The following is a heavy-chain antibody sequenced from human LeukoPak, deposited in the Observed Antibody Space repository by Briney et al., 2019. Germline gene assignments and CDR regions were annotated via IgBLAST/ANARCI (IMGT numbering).Heavy chain of an antibody. Sequence: SETLSLTCTVSGGSISSSSYYWGWIRQPPGKGLEWIGSIYYSGSTYYNPSLKSRVTISADTSKNQFSLKLSSVTAADTAVYYCAGVTTGYFDYWGQGTLVTVSS. V-gene: IGHV4-39*01. CDR3: AGVTTGYFDY. D-gene: IGHD1-1*01. J-gene: IGHJ4*02. CDR1: GGSISSSSYY. CDR2: IYYSGST.